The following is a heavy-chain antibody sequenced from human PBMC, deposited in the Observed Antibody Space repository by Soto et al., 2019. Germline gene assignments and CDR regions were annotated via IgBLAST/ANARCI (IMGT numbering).Heavy chain of an antibody. CDR2: ISDSGSS. D-gene: IGHD1-1*01. CDR1: GGSIKSYS. J-gene: IGHJ2*01. Sequence: QVQLQESGPGLVKPSETLSLICSVSGGSIKSYSWSWIRQPPGKGLEWIGYISDSGSSTYSPSLKSRLTISVDASKNQVSLNLTSVTAADTAVYYCVRVWRRGWHFDLWGRGTLATVSA. V-gene: IGHV4-59*01. CDR3: VRVWRRGWHFDL.